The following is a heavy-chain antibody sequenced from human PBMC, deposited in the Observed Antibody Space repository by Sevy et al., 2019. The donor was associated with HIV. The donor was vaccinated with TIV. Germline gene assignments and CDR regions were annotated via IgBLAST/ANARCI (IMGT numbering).Heavy chain of an antibody. J-gene: IGHJ6*02. CDR2: ISCSGGST. CDR3: AKDGLTIFGVVNYGMDV. Sequence: GGSLRLSCAASGFTFSSYAMSWVRQAPGKGLEWVSAISCSGGSTYYADSVKGRFTISRDNSKNTLYLQMNSLRAEDTAVYYCAKDGLTIFGVVNYGMDVWGQGTTVTVSS. V-gene: IGHV3-23*01. CDR1: GFTFSSYA. D-gene: IGHD3-3*01.